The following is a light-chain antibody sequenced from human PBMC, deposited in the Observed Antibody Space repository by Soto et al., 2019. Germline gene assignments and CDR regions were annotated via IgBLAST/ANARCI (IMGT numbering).Light chain of an antibody. J-gene: IGLJ1*01. CDR2: DVS. Sequence: QSALTQPAXVSGSPGQSITISCTGTSSDVGGYNYVSWYQQHPGKAPKLMIYDVSNRPSGVSNRFSGSKSGNTASLTISGLQAEDEADYYCSSYTSSSTRVFGTGTKVNV. V-gene: IGLV2-14*01. CDR3: SSYTSSSTRV. CDR1: SSDVGGYNY.